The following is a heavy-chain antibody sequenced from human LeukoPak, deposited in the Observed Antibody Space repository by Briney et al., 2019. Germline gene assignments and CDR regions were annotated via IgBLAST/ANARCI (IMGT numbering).Heavy chain of an antibody. CDR2: IYYSGST. V-gene: IGHV4-59*01. J-gene: IGHJ4*02. D-gene: IGHD3-22*01. CDR1: GGSISSYY. CDR3: ARGSYDSSGYYYAYYFDY. Sequence: SETLSLTCTVSGGSISSYYWSWIRQPPGKGLEWIGYIYYSGSTNYNPSLKSRVTISVDTSKNQSSLKLSSVTAADTAVYYCARGSYDSSGYYYAYYFDYWGQGTLVTVSS.